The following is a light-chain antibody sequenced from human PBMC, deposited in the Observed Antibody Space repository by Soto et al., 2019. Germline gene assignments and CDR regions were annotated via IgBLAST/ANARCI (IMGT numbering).Light chain of an antibody. CDR1: SSNIGAGYD. CDR3: QSYDSSLSGHAV. J-gene: IGLJ7*01. CDR2: GNS. V-gene: IGLV1-40*01. Sequence: QAVVTQPPSVSGAPGQRVTISCTGSSSNIGAGYDVHWYQQLPGTAPKLLIYGNSNRPSGVPDRFSGSKFGTSASLAITGLQAEDEADYYCQSYDSSLSGHAVFGGGTKLTVL.